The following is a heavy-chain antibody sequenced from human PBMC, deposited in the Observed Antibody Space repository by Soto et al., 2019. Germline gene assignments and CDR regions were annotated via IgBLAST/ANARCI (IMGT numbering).Heavy chain of an antibody. CDR3: ARHPLRFLAALNWYFDL. J-gene: IGHJ2*01. Sequence: SETLCVTCTVAGGSIRSSSYYWGWIRQPPGKGLEWIGSIYYSGNTYYNPSLKSRVTISVDTSNKQFSLKLSSVTAADTAVYYCARHPLRFLAALNWYFDLWGRGTLVTVSS. V-gene: IGHV4-39*01. CDR1: GGSIRSSSYY. D-gene: IGHD3-3*01. CDR2: IYYSGNT.